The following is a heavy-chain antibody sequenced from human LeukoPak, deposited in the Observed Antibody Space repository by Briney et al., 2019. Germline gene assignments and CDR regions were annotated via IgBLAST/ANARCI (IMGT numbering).Heavy chain of an antibody. D-gene: IGHD6-13*01. V-gene: IGHV4-4*07. CDR2: IYTSGST. Sequence: MTSETLSLTCTVSGGSISSYYWSWLRQPAGKGLEWIGRIYTSGSTNYNPSLKSRVTMSVDTSKNQFSLKLSSVTAADTAVYSCARDFQAEPSSWFNNWFDPWGQGTLVTVSS. J-gene: IGHJ5*02. CDR3: ARDFQAEPSSWFNNWFDP. CDR1: GGSISSYY.